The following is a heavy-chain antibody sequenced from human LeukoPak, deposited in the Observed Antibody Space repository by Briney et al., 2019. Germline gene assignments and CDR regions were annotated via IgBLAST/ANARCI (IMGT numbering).Heavy chain of an antibody. CDR2: IKQDGSEK. Sequence: PEGSLRLSCAASGFTFSSYWMGWVRQAPGKGLEWVANIKQDGSEKYYVDSVKGRFTISRDNAENSLDLQMNSLRAEDTAFYYCARIRWAGGTWAFDYWGQGTLVTVSS. D-gene: IGHD1-26*01. J-gene: IGHJ4*02. V-gene: IGHV3-7*01. CDR1: GFTFSSYW. CDR3: ARIRWAGGTWAFDY.